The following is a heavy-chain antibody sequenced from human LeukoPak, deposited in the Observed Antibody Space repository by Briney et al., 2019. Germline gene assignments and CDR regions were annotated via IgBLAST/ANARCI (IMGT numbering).Heavy chain of an antibody. D-gene: IGHD5-24*01. J-gene: IGHJ4*02. V-gene: IGHV3-53*05. CDR3: AKTLDGFWPQFDF. CDR2: IYSGGST. CDR1: GFTVSSNY. Sequence: GGSLRLSCAASGFTVSSNYMSRVRQAPEKGLEWVSVIYSGGSTYYADSVKGRFTISRDNSRNTVYLQMSSLRSDDTAIYYCAKTLDGFWPQFDFWGQGTLLTVSS.